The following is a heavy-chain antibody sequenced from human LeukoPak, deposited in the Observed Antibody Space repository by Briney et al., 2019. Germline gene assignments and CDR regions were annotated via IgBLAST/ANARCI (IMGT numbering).Heavy chain of an antibody. V-gene: IGHV3-74*01. CDR3: AIAGTSAPGDY. Sequence: AGGSLRLSCAASGFSFSSYWMHWVRQAPGKGLVWVSRINSDGTSTSYADSVKGRFTISRDNAKNTLYLQMDSLRAEDTAVYYCAIAGTSAPGDYWGQGTLVTVSS. D-gene: IGHD1-14*01. CDR2: INSDGTST. J-gene: IGHJ4*02. CDR1: GFSFSSYW.